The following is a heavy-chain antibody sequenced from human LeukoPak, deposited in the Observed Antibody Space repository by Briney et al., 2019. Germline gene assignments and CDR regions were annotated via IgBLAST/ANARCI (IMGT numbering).Heavy chain of an antibody. J-gene: IGHJ4*02. CDR2: IYTGGTT. D-gene: IGHD6-19*01. Sequence: GSLRLSRAASGFSVSSNYMNWVRQAPGMGLEWVSAIYTGGTTYYADSVKGRFTISRDNSKNTLYLQMNSLRAEDTALYYCAKEPLYSSGWYTFDYWGQGTLVTVSS. V-gene: IGHV3-53*01. CDR3: AKEPLYSSGWYTFDY. CDR1: GFSVSSNY.